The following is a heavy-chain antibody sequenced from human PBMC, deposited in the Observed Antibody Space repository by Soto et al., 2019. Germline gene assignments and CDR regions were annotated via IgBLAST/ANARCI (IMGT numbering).Heavy chain of an antibody. CDR2: ISVDNGNT. V-gene: IGHV1-18*04. J-gene: IGHJ2*01. Sequence: QVHLEQSGSEVKKPGASVKVSCKASGFTFRNYGITWVRQAPGQGLEWMGWISVDNGNTNYAQRLQGRVTMTADTSTSTAYMELWRLRADDTAVYYCARGYSYGSYWYFDLWGRGTLFTVSS. CDR3: ARGYSYGSYWYFDL. D-gene: IGHD5-18*01. CDR1: GFTFRNYG.